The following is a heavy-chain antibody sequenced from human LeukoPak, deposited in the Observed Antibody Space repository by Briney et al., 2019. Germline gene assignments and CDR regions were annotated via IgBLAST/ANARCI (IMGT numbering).Heavy chain of an antibody. Sequence: SETLSLTCTVSGGSTSSFYWNWIRQPPGKGLEWIGNIYYTGSTNYNPSLKSRLSISVDTSKNQFSLKLSSVTAADTAVYYCARAVHNFGFYYGMDVWGQGTTVTVSS. D-gene: IGHD1-1*01. CDR2: IYYTGST. CDR3: ARAVHNFGFYYGMDV. J-gene: IGHJ6*02. CDR1: GGSTSSFY. V-gene: IGHV4-59*01.